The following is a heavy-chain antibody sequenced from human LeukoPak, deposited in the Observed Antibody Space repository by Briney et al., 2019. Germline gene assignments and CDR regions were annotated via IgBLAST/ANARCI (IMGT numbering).Heavy chain of an antibody. CDR3: ARGGGLDV. CDR2: INHNGNVN. CDR1: GFSFNSDW. V-gene: IGHV3-7*03. J-gene: IGHJ6*02. D-gene: IGHD3-16*01. Sequence: GGSLRLSCAASGFSFNSDWMNWARQAPGKGLEWVASINHNGNVNYYVDSVKGRFTISRDNAKNSLYLQMSNLRAEDTAVYFCARGGGLDVWGQGATVTVSS.